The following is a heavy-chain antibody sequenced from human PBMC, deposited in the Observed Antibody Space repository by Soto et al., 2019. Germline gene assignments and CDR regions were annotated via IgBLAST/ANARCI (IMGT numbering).Heavy chain of an antibody. V-gene: IGHV3-23*01. CDR3: AMKAAGNCPFDY. CDR1: GFTFSNYA. J-gene: IGHJ4*02. CDR2: ISSSGGDT. D-gene: IGHD6-13*01. Sequence: EVQLLESGGGLVQPGGSLRLSCAASGFTFSNYAMSWVRQPPGKGLEWVSGISSSGGDTPYADSVRGRFTISRDNSKSTLYLQMNSLRAEDTAVYYCAMKAAGNCPFDYWGQGTLVTVSS.